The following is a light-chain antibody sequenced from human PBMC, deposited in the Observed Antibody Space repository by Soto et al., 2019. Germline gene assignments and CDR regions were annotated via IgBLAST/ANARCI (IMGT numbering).Light chain of an antibody. V-gene: IGLV1-44*01. Sequence: QSVLTQPPSASGTPGQRVAISCSGSSSNIGSNTVNWYQQLPGTAPKLLIYSNNQRPSGVPDRFSASKSGTSASLAISGLQSEDEVDYYCAAWDDGLNGSWVFGGGTKVTVL. J-gene: IGLJ3*02. CDR3: AAWDDGLNGSWV. CDR1: SSNIGSNT. CDR2: SNN.